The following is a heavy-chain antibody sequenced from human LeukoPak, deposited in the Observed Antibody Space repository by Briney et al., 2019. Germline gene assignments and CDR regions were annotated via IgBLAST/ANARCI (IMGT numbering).Heavy chain of an antibody. CDR2: IYYTGST. CDR1: SGSISSSTYY. Sequence: PSETLSLTCTVSSGSISSSTYYWGWIRQPPGKGLEWIGTIYYTGSTYYNPSLKSRVIISVDTSKNQFSLKLSSVTAADTAVYYCARQKNMVRGVIRRAGANWFDPWGQGTLVTVSS. V-gene: IGHV4-39*01. D-gene: IGHD3-10*01. CDR3: ARQKNMVRGVIRRAGANWFDP. J-gene: IGHJ5*02.